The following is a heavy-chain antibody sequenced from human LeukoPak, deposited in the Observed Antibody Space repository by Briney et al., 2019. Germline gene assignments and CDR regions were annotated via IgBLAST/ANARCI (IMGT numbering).Heavy chain of an antibody. CDR3: TRLSTSTWDDAFDI. D-gene: IGHD6-13*01. J-gene: IGHJ3*02. Sequence: GGSLRLSCAASGLRFSGSAFNWVRQASGKGLEWVGGIRSRADNYATIYAASVKGRFIISRDDSKNTAYLQMNGLQTEDTAVYYCTRLSTSTWDDAFDIWGQGTMVTVSS. V-gene: IGHV3-73*01. CDR1: GLRFSGSA. CDR2: IRSRADNYAT.